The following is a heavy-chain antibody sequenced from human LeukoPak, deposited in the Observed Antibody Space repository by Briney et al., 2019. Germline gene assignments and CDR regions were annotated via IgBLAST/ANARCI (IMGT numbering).Heavy chain of an antibody. CDR1: GGSISSSNW. V-gene: IGHV4-4*02. CDR3: ARRSGTYHAFDI. CDR2: IYHSGST. J-gene: IGHJ3*02. D-gene: IGHD1-26*01. Sequence: PSGTLSLTCAVSGGSISSSNWWSWVRQPPGKGLEWIGEIYHSGSTNYNPSLKSRVTISVDTSKNQFSLKLSSVTAADTAVYYCARRSGTYHAFDIWGQGTMVTVSS.